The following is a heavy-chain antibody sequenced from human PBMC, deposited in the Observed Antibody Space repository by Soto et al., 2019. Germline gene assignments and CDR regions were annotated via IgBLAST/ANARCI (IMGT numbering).Heavy chain of an antibody. CDR1: AFSLSNAW. J-gene: IGHJ4*02. CDR3: TTDPYISSWYGIRDDFDY. CDR2: IKSKTDGGTT. D-gene: IGHD6-13*01. V-gene: IGHV3-15*01. Sequence: ESLRPSCPASAFSLSNAWMRCVRPAPGKGREWVGCIKSKTDGGTTDYAAPVKGRFTISRNDSKNTLYLKMNSLKTEDTAVYYCTTDPYISSWYGIRDDFDYWGQGTLVTVSS.